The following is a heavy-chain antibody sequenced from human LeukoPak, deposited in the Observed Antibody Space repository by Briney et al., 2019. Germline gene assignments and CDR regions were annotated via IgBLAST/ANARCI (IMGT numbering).Heavy chain of an antibody. CDR3: ATGSYYYDSSGYYYGYDAFNI. J-gene: IGHJ3*02. Sequence: GGSLRLSCAASEFIVSINYMTWVRQAPGKGLEWVSLIYSRGDTKYADSVTGRFTISRDNSKNTLYLQMNSLRAEDTALYYCATGSYYYDSSGYYYGYDAFNIWGQGTMVTVSS. D-gene: IGHD3-22*01. CDR2: IYSRGDT. CDR1: EFIVSINY. V-gene: IGHV3-53*05.